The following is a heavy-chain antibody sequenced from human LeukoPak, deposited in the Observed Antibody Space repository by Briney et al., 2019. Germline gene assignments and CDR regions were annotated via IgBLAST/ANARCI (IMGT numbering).Heavy chain of an antibody. V-gene: IGHV1-69*13. CDR3: ARSGRTVEMAYYFDY. CDR1: GGTFSSYA. J-gene: IGHJ4*02. CDR2: IIPIFGTA. Sequence: SVTVSCQASGGTFSSYAISWVRQAPGQGLEWMGGIIPIFGTANYAQKFQGRVTITAVESTSTAYMELSSLRSEDTAVYYCARSGRTVEMAYYFDYWGQGTLVTVSS. D-gene: IGHD5-24*01.